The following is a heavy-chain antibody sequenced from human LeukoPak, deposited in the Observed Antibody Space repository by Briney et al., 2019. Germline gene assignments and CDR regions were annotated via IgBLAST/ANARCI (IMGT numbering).Heavy chain of an antibody. J-gene: IGHJ4*02. CDR3: ASGSFCTNGVCYKGFEY. V-gene: IGHV3-74*01. CDR1: GFTFSTSW. Sequence: GGSLRLSCAASGFTFSTSWMHWVRQAPGKGLVWVSRIKSDGSTTTYADSVKGRFTISRDNAKNTLFLQMNSLRAEDTAVYYCASGSFCTNGVCYKGFEYWGQGTLVSVSS. CDR2: IKSDGSTT. D-gene: IGHD2-8*01.